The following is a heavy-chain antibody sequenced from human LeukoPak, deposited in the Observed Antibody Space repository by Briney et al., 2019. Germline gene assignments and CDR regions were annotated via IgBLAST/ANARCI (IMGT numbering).Heavy chain of an antibody. J-gene: IGHJ4*02. V-gene: IGHV1-3*01. CDR2: TNAGNGNT. D-gene: IGHD3-22*01. CDR1: GYTVTSYA. CDR3: ARPDYCDSSGYTY. Sequence: ASVKVSCTASGYTVTSYAMHWVRQAPGQRLEWMGWTNAGNGNTKYSQKFQGRVTITRDTSASTAYMELSSLRSEDTAVYYCARPDYCDSSGYTYWGQGTLVTVSS.